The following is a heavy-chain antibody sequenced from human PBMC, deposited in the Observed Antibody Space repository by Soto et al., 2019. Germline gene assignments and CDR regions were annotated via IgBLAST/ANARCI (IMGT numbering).Heavy chain of an antibody. D-gene: IGHD4-17*01. Sequence: PSETLSLTCTVSGGSISSGGYYWSWIRQHPGKGLEWIGYIYYSGSTYYNPSLKSRVTISVDTSKNQFSLKLSSVTAADTAVYYCARDHDYGDYDAFDIWGQGTMVTVSS. CDR1: GGSISSGGYY. CDR2: IYYSGST. J-gene: IGHJ3*02. CDR3: ARDHDYGDYDAFDI. V-gene: IGHV4-31*03.